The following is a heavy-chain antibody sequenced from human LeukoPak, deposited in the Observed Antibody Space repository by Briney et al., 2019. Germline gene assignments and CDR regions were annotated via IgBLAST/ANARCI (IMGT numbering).Heavy chain of an antibody. CDR2: IYHSGST. CDR1: GGSISSSDF. CDR3: ARGRRRGSSPYKYYFDY. D-gene: IGHD6-13*01. V-gene: IGHV4-4*02. Sequence: PSGTLSLTCAVSGGSISSSDFRSWVRQPPGKGLEWIGEIYHSGSTNYNPSLKSRVTISVDTSKNQFSLKLSSVTAADTAVYYCARGRRRGSSPYKYYFDYWGQGTLVTVSS. J-gene: IGHJ4*02.